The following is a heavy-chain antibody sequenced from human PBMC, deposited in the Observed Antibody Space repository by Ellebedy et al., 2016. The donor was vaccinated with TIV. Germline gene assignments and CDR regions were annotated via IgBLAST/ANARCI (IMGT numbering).Heavy chain of an antibody. Sequence: GGSLRLSCAASGFTFSTYSMNWVRQAPGKGLEWVSAISSASHYINYADSVKGRFTISRDNAENSLFLQMNSLRAEDTAVYYCAREYDFWGAYSGYWGQGTLVTVSS. J-gene: IGHJ4*02. V-gene: IGHV3-21*01. CDR2: ISSASHYI. CDR3: AREYDFWGAYSGY. D-gene: IGHD3-3*01. CDR1: GFTFSTYS.